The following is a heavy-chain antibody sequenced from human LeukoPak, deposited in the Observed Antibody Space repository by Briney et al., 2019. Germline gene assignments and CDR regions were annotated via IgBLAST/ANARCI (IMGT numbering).Heavy chain of an antibody. J-gene: IGHJ5*02. D-gene: IGHD3-10*01. CDR3: AREREYYGSGSYFGNWFDP. CDR2: IYYSGST. Sequence: SQTLSLTCTVSGGSISSGGYYWSWIRQHPGKGLEWIGYIYYSGSTYYNPSLKSRVTISVDTSKNQFSLKLSSVTAADMAVYYCAREREYYGSGSYFGNWFDPWGQGTLVTVSS. V-gene: IGHV4-31*03. CDR1: GGSISSGGYY.